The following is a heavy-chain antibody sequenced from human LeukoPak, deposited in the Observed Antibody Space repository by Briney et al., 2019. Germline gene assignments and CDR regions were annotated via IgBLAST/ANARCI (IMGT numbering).Heavy chain of an antibody. CDR3: ARGRQLDFWSGSFFDY. V-gene: IGHV4-39*07. D-gene: IGHD3-3*01. CDR2: IYYSGST. Sequence: SETLSLTCTVSGGSISISSYYWGWIRQPPGKGLEWIGNIYYSGSTYYNPSLKSRVTISVDTSKNQFSLKLSSVTAADTAVYYCARGRQLDFWSGSFFDYWGQGTLVTVSS. J-gene: IGHJ4*02. CDR1: GGSISISSYY.